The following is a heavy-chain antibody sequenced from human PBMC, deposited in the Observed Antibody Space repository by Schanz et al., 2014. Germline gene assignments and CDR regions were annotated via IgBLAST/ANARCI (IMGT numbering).Heavy chain of an antibody. CDR2: ITYNGGTI. J-gene: IGHJ4*02. Sequence: QVHLLESGGGLVEPGGSLRLSCAASGFSFSDYYMSWIRQAPGKGLEWISYITYNGGTIYYADSVKGRFTISRDNSKNTLYLQMNSLRPEDTAVYYCARIGGSVFDYWAQGTLVTVSS. D-gene: IGHD3-10*01. V-gene: IGHV3-11*01. CDR3: ARIGGSVFDY. CDR1: GFSFSDYY.